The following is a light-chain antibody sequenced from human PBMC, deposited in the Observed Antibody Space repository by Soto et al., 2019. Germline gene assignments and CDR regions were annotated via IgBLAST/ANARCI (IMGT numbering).Light chain of an antibody. CDR2: GVT. Sequence: QSALTQPPSASGSPGQSVTISCTGTSSDIGGYNSVSWYQQHTGKAPKLMIYGVTTRPSGVPDRFSCSKSGNTASLTVSGHQAEDEADYYCSSHSGSNHRGVFGEGTKRTVL. CDR1: SSDIGGYNS. V-gene: IGLV2-8*01. J-gene: IGLJ2*01. CDR3: SSHSGSNHRGV.